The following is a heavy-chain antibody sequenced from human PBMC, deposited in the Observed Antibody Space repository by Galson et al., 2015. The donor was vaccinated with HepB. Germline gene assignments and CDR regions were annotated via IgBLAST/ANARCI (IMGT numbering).Heavy chain of an antibody. D-gene: IGHD2-2*01. Sequence: SLRLSCAASGFTFSGSAMHWVRQASGKGLEWVGRIRSKANSYATAYAASLKGRFTISRDDSKNTAYLQMNSLKTEDTAVYYCTRHVYCSCTSCEFDYWGPGTLVTVS. CDR1: GFTFSGSA. J-gene: IGHJ4*02. V-gene: IGHV3-73*01. CDR2: IRSKANSYAT. CDR3: TRHVYCSCTSCEFDY.